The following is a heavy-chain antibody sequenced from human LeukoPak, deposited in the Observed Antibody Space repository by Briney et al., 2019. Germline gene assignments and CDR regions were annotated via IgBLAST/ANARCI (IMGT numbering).Heavy chain of an antibody. CDR1: GYTFTSNY. D-gene: IGHD4-17*01. V-gene: IGHV1-46*01. Sequence: ASVKVSCKAFGYTFTSNYMHWVRQAPGQGPEWMGVISPSGGSTTYAQKFQGRVTLTRDMSTSTDYLELRSLRSDDTAVYYCARGGDYGDYDYWGQGTLVTVSS. CDR2: ISPSGGST. CDR3: ARGGDYGDYDY. J-gene: IGHJ4*02.